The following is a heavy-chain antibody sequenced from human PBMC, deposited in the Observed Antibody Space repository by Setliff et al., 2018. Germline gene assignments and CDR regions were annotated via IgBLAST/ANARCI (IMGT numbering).Heavy chain of an antibody. CDR2: INPNSGGT. V-gene: IGHV1-2*02. Sequence: GASVKVSCKASGYTFTGYYMHWVRQAPGQGLEWMGWINPNSGGTNYAQKFQGRVTITADESTSTAYMELSSLRSEDTAVYYCASCSGRAPCLLPTIWGQGTLVTVSS. CDR1: GYTFTGYY. D-gene: IGHD1-26*01. J-gene: IGHJ4*02. CDR3: ASCSGRAPCLLPTI.